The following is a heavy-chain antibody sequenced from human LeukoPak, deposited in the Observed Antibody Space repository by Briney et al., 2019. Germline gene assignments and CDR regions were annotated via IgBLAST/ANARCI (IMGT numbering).Heavy chain of an antibody. V-gene: IGHV3-33*01. Sequence: GGSLRLSCAASGFTFSSYGMHWVRQAPGKGLEWVAVIWYDGSNKYYADSVKGRFTISRDNSKNTLYLRMNSLRAEDTAVYYCARVKSSGIAADLDYWGQGTLVTVSS. J-gene: IGHJ4*02. CDR3: ARVKSSGIAADLDY. CDR1: GFTFSSYG. CDR2: IWYDGSNK. D-gene: IGHD6-13*01.